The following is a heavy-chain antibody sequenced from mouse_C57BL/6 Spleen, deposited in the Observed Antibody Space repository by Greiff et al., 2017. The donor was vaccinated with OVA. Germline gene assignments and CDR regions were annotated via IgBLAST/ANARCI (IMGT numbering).Heavy chain of an antibody. CDR2: IDPEDGDT. D-gene: IGHD2-3*01. Sequence: EVQLQQSGAELVRPGASVKLSCTASGFNIKDYYMHWVKQRPEQGLEWIGRIDPEDGDTEYAPKFQGKATMTADTSSNTAYLQLSSLTSEDTAVYYCRPYDGSPYYAMDYWGQGTSVTVSS. V-gene: IGHV14-1*01. CDR3: RPYDGSPYYAMDY. CDR1: GFNIKDYY. J-gene: IGHJ4*01.